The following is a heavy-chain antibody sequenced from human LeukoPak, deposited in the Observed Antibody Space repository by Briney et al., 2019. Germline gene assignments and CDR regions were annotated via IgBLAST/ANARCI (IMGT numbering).Heavy chain of an antibody. D-gene: IGHD6-13*01. CDR1: GFTFSSYS. J-gene: IGHJ4*02. CDR3: ARAKYSSSWYPDY. CDR2: IISSRSDI. V-gene: IGHV3-21*01. Sequence: KPGGSLRLSCAASGFTFSSYSMNWVRQAPGKGLEWVSSIISSRSDIYYADSVKGRFTISRDNAKNSLYLQMNSLRAEDTAVYYCARAKYSSSWYPDYWGQGTLVTVSS.